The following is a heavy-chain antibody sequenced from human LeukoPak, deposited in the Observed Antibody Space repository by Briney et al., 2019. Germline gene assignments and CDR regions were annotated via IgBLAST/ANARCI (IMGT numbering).Heavy chain of an antibody. CDR3: ARSRLCSGGSCYFRCFDP. Sequence: ASATVSFKASGYTFIDYYIHWVRQAPGQGVEWMGWINPNSGSTNYTQNFQGRVTMTRDTSISTAYMELSRLRSDDTAVYYCARSRLCSGGSCYFRCFDPWGQGTLVTVSS. CDR1: GYTFIDYY. V-gene: IGHV1-2*02. CDR2: INPNSGST. J-gene: IGHJ5*02. D-gene: IGHD2-15*01.